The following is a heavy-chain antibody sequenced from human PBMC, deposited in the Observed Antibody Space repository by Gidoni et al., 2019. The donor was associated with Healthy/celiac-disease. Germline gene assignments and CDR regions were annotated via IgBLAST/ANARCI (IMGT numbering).Heavy chain of an antibody. CDR2: ISYDGSNK. D-gene: IGHD3-22*01. CDR3: ARVMIVVVTTPFGAFDI. J-gene: IGHJ3*02. V-gene: IGHV3-30*04. Sequence: QVQLVESGGCVVQPGWSLRLSCAASGFTFSSYAMHWVRQAPGKGLEWVAVISYDGSNKYYADSVKGRFTISRDNSKNTLYLQMNSLRAEDTAVYYCARVMIVVVTTPFGAFDIWGQGTMVTVSS. CDR1: GFTFSSYA.